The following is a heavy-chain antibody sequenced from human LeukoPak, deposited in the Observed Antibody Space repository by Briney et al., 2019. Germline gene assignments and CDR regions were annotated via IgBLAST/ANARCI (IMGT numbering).Heavy chain of an antibody. CDR2: IIPLFGTA. J-gene: IGHJ4*02. CDR1: GGTFSSYA. V-gene: IGHV1-69*01. D-gene: IGHD3-10*01. Sequence: SVKVSCKASGGTFSSYAISWVRQAPRQGLEWMGGIIPLFGTANYAQKFLGRVTITADESTSTTYMELSSLKSEDSAVYYCARGWAGYGSGSYYYYWGQGTLVTVSS. CDR3: ARGWAGYGSGSYYYY.